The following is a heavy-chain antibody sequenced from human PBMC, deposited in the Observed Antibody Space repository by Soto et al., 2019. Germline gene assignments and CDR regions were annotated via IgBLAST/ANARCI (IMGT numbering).Heavy chain of an antibody. CDR2: INHSGST. CDR1: GGSFSGYY. D-gene: IGHD3-22*01. J-gene: IGHJ4*02. Sequence: SETLSLTCAVYGGSFSGYYWSWIRQPPGKGLEWIGEINHSGSTNYNPSLKSRVTISVDTPKNQFSLKLSSVTAADTAVYYCARGSGDSSGYYYPRLCYFEYWGQGTLVTVSS. V-gene: IGHV4-34*01. CDR3: ARGSGDSSGYYYPRLCYFEY.